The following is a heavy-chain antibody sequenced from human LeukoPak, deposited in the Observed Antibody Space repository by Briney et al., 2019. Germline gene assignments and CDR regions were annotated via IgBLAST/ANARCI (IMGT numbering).Heavy chain of an antibody. D-gene: IGHD2-2*03. CDR1: GFTFSSYD. CDR2: IWYDGSNK. CDR3: ARGDGYCSSTSCYAGPSYGLDV. V-gene: IGHV3-33*01. Sequence: GGSLRLSCAASGFTFSSYDIHWVRQAPGKGLEWVAVIWYDGSNKYYADSVKGRFTISRDNSKNTLYLQMNSLRVEDTAVYFCARGDGYCSSTSCYAGPSYGLDVWGQGTTVTVSS. J-gene: IGHJ6*02.